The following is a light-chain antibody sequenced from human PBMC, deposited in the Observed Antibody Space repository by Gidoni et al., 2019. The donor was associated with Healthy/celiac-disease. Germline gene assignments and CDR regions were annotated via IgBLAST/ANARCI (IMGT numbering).Light chain of an antibody. CDR1: QSISSY. V-gene: IGKV1-39*01. CDR2: AAS. J-gene: IGKJ1*01. CDR3: QHRRT. Sequence: DIQMTQSPSSLSASVGDRVTITCRASQSISSYLNWYQQKPGKAPKLLIYAASSLQSGVPSRFSGSGSGTDFTLTISSLQPEDFATYYCQHRRTFXQXTKVEIK.